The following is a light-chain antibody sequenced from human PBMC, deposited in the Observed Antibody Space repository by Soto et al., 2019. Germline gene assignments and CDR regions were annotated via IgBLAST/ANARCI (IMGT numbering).Light chain of an antibody. CDR3: QQRSNLPPIT. CDR2: DAS. J-gene: IGKJ5*01. Sequence: EIVLTQSPATLSLSPGERATLSCRASQSVSSYLAWYQQKPGQAPRLLIYDASNRATGIPARFSGSGSGTDFTLPISSLEPEDLAVYYCQQRSNLPPITFGQGTRLEIK. CDR1: QSVSSY. V-gene: IGKV3-11*01.